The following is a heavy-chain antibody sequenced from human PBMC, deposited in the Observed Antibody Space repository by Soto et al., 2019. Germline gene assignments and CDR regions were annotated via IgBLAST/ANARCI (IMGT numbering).Heavy chain of an antibody. J-gene: IGHJ6*02. CDR3: ARVGITIFGVVGHYYYYYGMDV. V-gene: IGHV4-59*01. D-gene: IGHD3-3*01. CDR2: IYYSGST. Sequence: PSETLSLTCTVSGGSISSYYWSWIRQPPGKGLEWIGYIYYSGSTNYNPSLKSRVTISVDTSKNQFSLKLSSVTAADTAVYYCARVGITIFGVVGHYYYYYGMDVWGQGTTVTVS. CDR1: GGSISSYY.